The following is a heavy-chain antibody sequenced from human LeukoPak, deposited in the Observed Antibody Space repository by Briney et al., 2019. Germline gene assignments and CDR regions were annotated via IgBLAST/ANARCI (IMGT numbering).Heavy chain of an antibody. CDR3: ARSDYGDYKIFDY. CDR2: ISYDGSNK. D-gene: IGHD4-17*01. CDR1: GFTFSSYA. Sequence: GGSLRLSCAASGFTFSSYAMHWVRQAPGKGLEWVAVISYDGSNKYHADSVKGRFTISRDNSKNTLYLQMNSLRAEDTAVYYCARSDYGDYKIFDYWGQGTLVTVSS. J-gene: IGHJ4*02. V-gene: IGHV3-30*04.